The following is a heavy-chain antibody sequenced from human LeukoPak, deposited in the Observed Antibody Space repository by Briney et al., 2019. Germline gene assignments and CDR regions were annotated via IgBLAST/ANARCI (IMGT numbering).Heavy chain of an antibody. CDR3: ARDLFDY. J-gene: IGHJ4*02. CDR1: GFTFSSYS. Sequence: GGSLRLSCAASGFTFSSYSMNWVRQAPGKGLEWVSVIYSGGSTYYADSVKGRFTISRDNSKNTLYLQMNSLRAEDTAVYYCARDLFDYWGQGTLVTVSS. CDR2: IYSGGST. V-gene: IGHV3-66*02.